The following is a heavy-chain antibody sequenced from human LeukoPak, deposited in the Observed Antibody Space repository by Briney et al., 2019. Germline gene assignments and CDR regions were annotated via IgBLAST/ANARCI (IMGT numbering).Heavy chain of an antibody. CDR3: SGRDSSRNPWAY. J-gene: IGHJ4*02. D-gene: IGHD2-2*01. Sequence: GGSLRLSCAASGFTFNTFWMNWVRRAPGRGLEWLANIRPDGSDKYYVDSVRGRFTISRDNGKNLVYLEMNSLRVEDTAVYYCSGRDSSRNPWAYWGQGTLVSVSS. CDR2: IRPDGSDK. CDR1: GFTFNTFW. V-gene: IGHV3-7*01.